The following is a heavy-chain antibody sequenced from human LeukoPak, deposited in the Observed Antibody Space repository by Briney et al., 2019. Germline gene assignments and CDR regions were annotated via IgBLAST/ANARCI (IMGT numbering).Heavy chain of an antibody. Sequence: GESLKISCKGSGYSFTSYWIGWVRQVPGKGLEWMGIIYPGDSDTRYSPSFQGRVTISADKSISTAYLQWSSLKASDTAMYYCARHRDGDYVGLDYWGQGTLVTVSS. J-gene: IGHJ4*02. V-gene: IGHV5-51*01. CDR3: ARHRDGDYVGLDY. CDR1: GYSFTSYW. CDR2: IYPGDSDT. D-gene: IGHD4-17*01.